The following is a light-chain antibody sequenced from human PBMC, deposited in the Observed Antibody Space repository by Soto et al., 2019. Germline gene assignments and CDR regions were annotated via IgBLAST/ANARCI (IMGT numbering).Light chain of an antibody. V-gene: IGLV2-14*03. CDR3: SSFTSSNTYV. CDR2: DVS. Sequence: QSVLTQPASVSGSPGQSIAISCTGTSSDVGGYNYGSWYEHHPGKVPQIMIYDVSSRPSGVSDRFSGSKSGNTASLTISGLQAVDEAEYYCSSFTSSNTYVFRTGTKVTV. J-gene: IGLJ1*01. CDR1: SSDVGGYNY.